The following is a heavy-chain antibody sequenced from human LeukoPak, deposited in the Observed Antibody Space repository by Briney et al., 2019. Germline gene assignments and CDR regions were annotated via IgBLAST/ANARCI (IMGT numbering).Heavy chain of an antibody. V-gene: IGHV5-10-1*01. CDR2: IDPRDSFT. Sequence: GESLKISCKASGYTFTSYWISWVRHTPGKGLEWMARIDPRDSFTRYCPSFQGHVTISSDKSINTAYLHWSSLKASDTATYYWWGNYGSGQDYWGQGTLVTVSS. D-gene: IGHD3-16*02. CDR1: GYTFTSYW. J-gene: IGHJ4*02. CDR3: WGNYGSGQDY.